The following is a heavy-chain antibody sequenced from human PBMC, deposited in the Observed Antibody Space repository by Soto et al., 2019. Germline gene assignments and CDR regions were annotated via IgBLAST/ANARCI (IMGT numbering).Heavy chain of an antibody. CDR2: ISYDGSNK. J-gene: IGHJ4*02. CDR1: GFTFSSYA. V-gene: IGHV3-30-3*01. D-gene: IGHD6-19*01. CDR3: ARKGPYSSGWMLDH. Sequence: GVSLRISCAASGFTFSSYAMHWVRQAPGKGLEWVAVISYDGSNKYYADSVKGRFTISRDNSKNTLYLQMNSLRAEDTAVYYCARKGPYSSGWMLDHSGQGNLVTVSS.